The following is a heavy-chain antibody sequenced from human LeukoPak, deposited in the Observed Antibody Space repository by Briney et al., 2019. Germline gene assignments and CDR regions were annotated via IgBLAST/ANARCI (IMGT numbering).Heavy chain of an antibody. CDR1: GYSISSGYY. V-gene: IGHV4-38-2*01. CDR3: ARAQRGSLYNWLDP. D-gene: IGHD1-26*01. CDR2: IYHSGNT. J-gene: IGHJ5*02. Sequence: PSETLSLTCAVSGYSISSGYYWGWIRQPPGKGLEWIGSIYHSGNTYYNPSLKSRVTISVDTSKNQFSLKLSSVTAADTAVYYCARAQRGSLYNWLDPWGQGTLVTVSS.